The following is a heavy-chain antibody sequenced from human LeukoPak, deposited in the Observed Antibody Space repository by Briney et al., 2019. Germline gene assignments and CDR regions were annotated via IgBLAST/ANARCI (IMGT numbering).Heavy chain of an antibody. V-gene: IGHV3-23*01. CDR1: GFTFSSSA. D-gene: IGHD3-22*01. J-gene: IGHJ3*02. CDR2: ITGNGATT. CDR3: ARNSSGFKLGDAFDI. Sequence: GGSLRLSCAASGFTFSSSAMSWVRQTPGKGLEWVSSITGNGATTYYPDSVKGRFTISRDNSKNTLSLQMNSLRAEDTAVYYCARNSSGFKLGDAFDIWGQGTLVTVSS.